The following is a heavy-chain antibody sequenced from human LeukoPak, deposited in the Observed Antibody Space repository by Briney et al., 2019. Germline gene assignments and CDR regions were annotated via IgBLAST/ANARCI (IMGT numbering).Heavy chain of an antibody. CDR2: ISWNSGNK. V-gene: IGHV3-9*01. D-gene: IGHD4-17*01. CDR3: AKDRLITVPKLEDDVFDI. J-gene: IGHJ3*02. CDR1: GFTFDDYA. Sequence: PGGSLRLSCAASGFTFDDYAMHWVRQAPGKGLEWVSGISWNSGNKGYADSVKGRFTISRDNAKSSLFLQMNSLRAEDTALNYCAKDRLITVPKLEDDVFDIWGQGTMVTVSS.